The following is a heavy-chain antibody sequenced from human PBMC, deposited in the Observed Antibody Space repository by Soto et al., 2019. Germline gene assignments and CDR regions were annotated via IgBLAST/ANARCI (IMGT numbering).Heavy chain of an antibody. CDR2: INAGNGNT. Sequence: ASVKVSCKASGYTFTSYAIHWVRQAPGQRLEWMGWINAGNGNTKYSQKFQGRVTITRDTSASTAYMELSSLRSEDTAVYYCARGAYSSGWYVYWGQGTLVTVSS. CDR3: ARGAYSSGWYVY. V-gene: IGHV1-3*01. J-gene: IGHJ4*02. D-gene: IGHD6-19*01. CDR1: GYTFTSYA.